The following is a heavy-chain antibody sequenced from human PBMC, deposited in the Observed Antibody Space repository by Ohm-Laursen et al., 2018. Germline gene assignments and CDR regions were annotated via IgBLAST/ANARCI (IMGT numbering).Heavy chain of an antibody. D-gene: IGHD3-3*01. CDR3: ARGRLRFLEWFGPFDP. V-gene: IGHV3-21*04. CDR2: ISSSSSYI. Sequence: GSLRLSCAASVFTFSSYSMNWVRQAPGTGLEWVSSISSSSSYIYYADSVKGRFTISRDNAKNSLYLQMNSLRAEDTALYHCARGRLRFLEWFGPFDPWGQGTLVTVSS. CDR1: VFTFSSYS. J-gene: IGHJ5*02.